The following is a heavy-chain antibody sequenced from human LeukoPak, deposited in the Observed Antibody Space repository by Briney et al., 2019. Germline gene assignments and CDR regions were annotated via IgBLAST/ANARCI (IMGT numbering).Heavy chain of an antibody. CDR3: ARSWYYYGSGKPFDY. Sequence: TGGSLRLSCAASGFTFSSYSMTWVRKAPGKGLEWVSSISSSSSYIYYADSVKGRFTISRDNAKNSLYLQMNSLRAEDTAVYYCARSWYYYGSGKPFDYWGQGTLVTVSS. V-gene: IGHV3-21*01. D-gene: IGHD3-10*01. CDR1: GFTFSSYS. CDR2: ISSSSSYI. J-gene: IGHJ4*02.